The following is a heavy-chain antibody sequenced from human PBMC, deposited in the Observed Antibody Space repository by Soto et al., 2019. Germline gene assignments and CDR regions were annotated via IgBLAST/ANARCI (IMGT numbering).Heavy chain of an antibody. CDR3: ARESGAATATLDYYYFYMDV. D-gene: IGHD6-25*01. V-gene: IGHV1-2*04. CDR2: INPNSGVT. CDR1: GDTFTGYY. Sequence: QVPLVQSGAEVKKPGASVTVSCRASGDTFTGYYMHWVRQAPGQGLEWMGWINPNSGVTKYAQKFQGWVTMTRDTYIRTGYMELSRLRSDDTAVYYCARESGAATATLDYYYFYMDVWGTGTAVTVSS. J-gene: IGHJ6*03.